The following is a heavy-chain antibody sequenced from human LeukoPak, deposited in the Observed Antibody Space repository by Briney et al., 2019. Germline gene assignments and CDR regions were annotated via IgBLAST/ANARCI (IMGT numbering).Heavy chain of an antibody. CDR2: IIPILGIA. CDR3: ARELPGLRDGYTDY. V-gene: IGHV1-69*04. D-gene: IGHD5-24*01. CDR1: GGTFSSYA. J-gene: IGHJ4*02. Sequence: SVKVSCKASGGTFSSYAISWVRQAPGQGLEWMGRIIPILGIANYAQKFQGRVTITADKSTSTAYMELSSLRSEDTAVYYCARELPGLRDGYTDYWGQGTLVTVSS.